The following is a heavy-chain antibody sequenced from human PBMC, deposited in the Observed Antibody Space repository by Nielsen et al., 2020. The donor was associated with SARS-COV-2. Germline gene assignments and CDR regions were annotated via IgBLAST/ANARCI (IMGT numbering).Heavy chain of an antibody. Sequence: SETLSLTCTVSGGSISSGSYYWSWIRQPAGKGLEWIGRIYTSGSTNYNPSLKSRVTISVDTSKNQFSLKLSSVTAADTAVYYCARAEWLLPYYYYYGMDVWGQGTTVTVSS. D-gene: IGHD3-22*01. CDR1: GGSISSGSYY. V-gene: IGHV4-61*02. CDR3: ARAEWLLPYYYYYGMDV. CDR2: IYTSGST. J-gene: IGHJ6*02.